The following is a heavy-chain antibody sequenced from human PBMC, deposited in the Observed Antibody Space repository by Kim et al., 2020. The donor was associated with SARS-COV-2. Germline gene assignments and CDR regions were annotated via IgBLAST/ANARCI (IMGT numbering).Heavy chain of an antibody. CDR2: INHSGST. CDR3: ARGRDVSSSRRTSYWYFDL. D-gene: IGHD2-2*01. Sequence: SETLSLTCAVYGGSFSGYYWSWIRQPPGKGLEWIGEINHSGSTNYNPSLKSRVTISVDTSKNQFSLKLSSVTAADTAVYYCARGRDVSSSRRTSYWYFDLWGRGTLVTVSS. J-gene: IGHJ2*01. V-gene: IGHV4-34*01. CDR1: GGSFSGYY.